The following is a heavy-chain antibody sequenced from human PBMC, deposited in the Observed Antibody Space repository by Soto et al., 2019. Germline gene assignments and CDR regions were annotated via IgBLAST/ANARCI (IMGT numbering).Heavy chain of an antibody. CDR2: IIPIFGTA. CDR1: GGTFSSYA. V-gene: IGHV1-69*01. Sequence: QVQLVQSGAEVKKPGSSVKVSCKAPGGTFSSYAISWVRQAPGQGLEWMGGIIPIFGTANYAQKFQGRVTITADESTSTAYMELSSLRSENTAVYYCARETENSSGRSSTPFDYWGQGTLVTVSS. D-gene: IGHD6-19*01. J-gene: IGHJ4*02. CDR3: ARETENSSGRSSTPFDY.